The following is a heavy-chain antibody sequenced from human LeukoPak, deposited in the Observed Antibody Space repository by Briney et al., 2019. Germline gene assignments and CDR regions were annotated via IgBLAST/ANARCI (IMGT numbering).Heavy chain of an antibody. V-gene: IGHV4-34*01. Sequence: SETLSLTCAVYGGSLSGYYWTWIRQPPGKGLEWIGEIKERERTNYNPSLKSRVTISIDTSKNQFSLKLTSVTAADTAVYYCAREGLRNVHNPLGYWGQGTLATVPS. J-gene: IGHJ4*02. CDR1: GGSLSGYY. CDR3: AREGLRNVHNPLGY. D-gene: IGHD5-24*01. CDR2: IKERERT.